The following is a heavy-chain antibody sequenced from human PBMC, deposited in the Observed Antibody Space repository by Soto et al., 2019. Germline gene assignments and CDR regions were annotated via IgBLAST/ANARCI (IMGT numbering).Heavy chain of an antibody. CDR1: GFAFDDYS. Sequence: EVQLVESGGVVVQPGGSPRLSCAASGFAFDDYSMQWVRQPPGKGLEWASLISWDGGNVQYADSVKGRFTISRDNSENSLFLEMKNLRPEDSALYFCAKDASYRASVCLEHWGQGSVVTVSS. V-gene: IGHV3-43*01. CDR3: AKDASYRASVCLEH. J-gene: IGHJ4*02. D-gene: IGHD3-16*01. CDR2: ISWDGGNV.